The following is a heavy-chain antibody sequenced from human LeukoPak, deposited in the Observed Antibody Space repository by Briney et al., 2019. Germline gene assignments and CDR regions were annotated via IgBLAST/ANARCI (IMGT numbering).Heavy chain of an antibody. CDR1: GYTFTGYY. Sequence: ASVKVSCKASGYTFTGYYMHWVRQAPGQGLEWMGWINPNSGGTNYAQKFQGRVTMTRDTSISTAYMELSRLRSGDTAVYYCARYSYYYYYMDVWGKGTTVTVSS. V-gene: IGHV1-2*02. CDR3: ARYSYYYYYMDV. J-gene: IGHJ6*03. CDR2: INPNSGGT.